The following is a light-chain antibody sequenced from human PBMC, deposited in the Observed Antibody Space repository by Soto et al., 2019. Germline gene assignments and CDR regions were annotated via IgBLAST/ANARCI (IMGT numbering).Light chain of an antibody. CDR3: QQYAASPWT. CDR2: GAS. J-gene: IGKJ1*01. V-gene: IGKV3-20*01. CDR1: QSVSSTY. Sequence: EIVLTQSPGTLSLSPGEGATLSCRASQSVSSTYFAWYQQKPGQAPRLVMYGASSRATGIPARFSGSGSGTDFTLTISRLEPEDFAVYYCQQYAASPWTFGQGTRVEFK.